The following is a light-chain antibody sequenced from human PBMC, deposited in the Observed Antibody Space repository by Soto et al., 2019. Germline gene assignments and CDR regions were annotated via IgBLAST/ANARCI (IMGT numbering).Light chain of an antibody. Sequence: DSQMSQSPSTLCTSVGSRVTIPCRASRAISSLLAWYQQKPGKAPKLLSYDASNLESGVTSRFSGSGSGTEFTLTISSLQPDDFATYYCQQYNSYPYTFGQGTKLEIK. V-gene: IGKV1-5*01. J-gene: IGKJ2*01. CDR1: RAISSL. CDR3: QQYNSYPYT. CDR2: DAS.